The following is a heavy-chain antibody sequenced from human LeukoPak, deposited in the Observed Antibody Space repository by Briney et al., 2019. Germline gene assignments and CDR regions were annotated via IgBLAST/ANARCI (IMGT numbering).Heavy chain of an antibody. V-gene: IGHV3-74*01. CDR1: GFTFSNYW. CDR2: INSDGINT. D-gene: IGHD6-13*01. J-gene: IGHJ6*03. CDR3: ASPSSPRYYYYYMDV. Sequence: GGSLRLSCAASGFTFSNYWMHWVRQAPGKWMVWVSRINSDGINTSYADSVKGRFTISRDNAKNSLYLQMNSLRAEDTAVYYCASPSSPRYYYYYMDVWGKGTTVTVSS.